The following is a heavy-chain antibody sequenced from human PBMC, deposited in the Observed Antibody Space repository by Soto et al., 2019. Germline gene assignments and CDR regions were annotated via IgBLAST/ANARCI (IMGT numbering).Heavy chain of an antibody. CDR1: GFTFSSYG. D-gene: IGHD6-6*01. J-gene: IGHJ6*02. V-gene: IGHV3-33*01. CDR2: IWYDGSNK. CDR3: AREGKQLAPHDYYYYGMDV. Sequence: PGGSLRLSCAASGFTFSSYGMHWVRQAPGKGLEWVAVIWYDGSNKYYADSVKGRFTISRDNSKNTLYLQMNSLRAEDTAVYYCAREGKQLAPHDYYYYGMDVWGQGTTVTVSS.